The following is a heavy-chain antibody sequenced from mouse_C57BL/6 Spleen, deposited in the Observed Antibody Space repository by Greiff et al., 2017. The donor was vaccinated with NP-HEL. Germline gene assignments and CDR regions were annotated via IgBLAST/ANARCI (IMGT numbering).Heavy chain of an antibody. CDR1: GYTFTDYY. CDR2: INPNNGGT. Sequence: EVQLQQSGPELVKPGASVKISCKASGYTFTDYYMNWVKQSHGKSLEWIGDINPNNGGTSYNQKFKGKATLTVDKSSSTAYMELRSLTSEDSAVYYCAIKSYDYDVDYYAMDYWGQGTSVTVSS. D-gene: IGHD2-4*01. J-gene: IGHJ4*01. CDR3: AIKSYDYDVDYYAMDY. V-gene: IGHV1-26*01.